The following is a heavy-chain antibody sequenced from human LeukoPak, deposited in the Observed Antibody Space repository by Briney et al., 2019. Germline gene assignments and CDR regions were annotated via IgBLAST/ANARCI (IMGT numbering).Heavy chain of an antibody. CDR3: ARDGHNYYGMDV. J-gene: IGHJ6*02. Sequence: SETLSLTCTVSGGAITDGNHYWSWIRQRPGGVLEWIGYIHHSGSTDYILSLRSRLTMSLNRSKSQFSLRLTSVTAADTAVYYCARDGHNYYGMDVWGQGTTVTVCS. CDR2: IHHSGST. V-gene: IGHV4-30-4*01. D-gene: IGHD3/OR15-3a*01. CDR1: GGAITDGNHY.